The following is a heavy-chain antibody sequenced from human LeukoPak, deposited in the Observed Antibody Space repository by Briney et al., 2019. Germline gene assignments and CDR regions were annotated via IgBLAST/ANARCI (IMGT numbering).Heavy chain of an antibody. Sequence: PGGSLRLSCAASGFTFSSYGMHWVRQAPGKGLEWVAVISYDGSNKYYADSVKGRFTISRDNSKNTLYLQMNSLRAEDTAVYYCAKVVSWYITYWGQGTLVTVSS. J-gene: IGHJ4*02. D-gene: IGHD6-13*01. CDR3: AKVVSWYITY. V-gene: IGHV3-30*18. CDR1: GFTFSSYG. CDR2: ISYDGSNK.